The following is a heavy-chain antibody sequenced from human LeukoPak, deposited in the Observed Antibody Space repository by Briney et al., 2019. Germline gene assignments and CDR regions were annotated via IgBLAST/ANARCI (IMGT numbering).Heavy chain of an antibody. D-gene: IGHD6-13*01. CDR3: ARHFYSSSWPDDAFDI. V-gene: IGHV5-51*01. CDR2: IYPGDSDT. J-gene: IGHJ3*02. Sequence: GESLKISCKGSGYSFTSYWIGWVRQMPGKGLEWMGIIYPGDSDTRYSSSFQGQVTISADKSISTAYLQWSSLKASDTAMYYCARHFYSSSWPDDAFDIWGQGTMVTVSS. CDR1: GYSFTSYW.